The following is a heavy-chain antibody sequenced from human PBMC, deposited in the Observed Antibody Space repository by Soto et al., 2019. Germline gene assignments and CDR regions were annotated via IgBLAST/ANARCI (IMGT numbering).Heavy chain of an antibody. Sequence: EVQLLESGGGLVQPGGSLRLSCAASGFTFSSYAMSWVRQAPGKGLEWVSAISGSGGSTYCADSVKGRFTISRDNSKNTLYLQMNSLRAEDTAVYYCAKAVAGTGEAFDIWGQGTMVTVSS. D-gene: IGHD6-19*01. CDR3: AKAVAGTGEAFDI. CDR1: GFTFSSYA. J-gene: IGHJ3*02. V-gene: IGHV3-23*01. CDR2: ISGSGGST.